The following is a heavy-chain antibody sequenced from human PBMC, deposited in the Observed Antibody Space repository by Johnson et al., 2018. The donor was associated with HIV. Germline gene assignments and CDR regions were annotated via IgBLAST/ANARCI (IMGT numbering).Heavy chain of an antibody. Sequence: QVQLVESGGGVVQPGRSLRLSCVASGFTFSSYAMHWVRQAPGKGLEWVAVISYDGTNKYYADSVKGRFTISRDNSKNTLYLQMSSLRAEDTAGYYCARSNSISMIVLVTGGAFDIWGQGTMVTVSS. V-gene: IGHV3-30-3*01. J-gene: IGHJ3*02. CDR2: ISYDGTNK. D-gene: IGHD3-22*01. CDR3: ARSNSISMIVLVTGGAFDI. CDR1: GFTFSSYA.